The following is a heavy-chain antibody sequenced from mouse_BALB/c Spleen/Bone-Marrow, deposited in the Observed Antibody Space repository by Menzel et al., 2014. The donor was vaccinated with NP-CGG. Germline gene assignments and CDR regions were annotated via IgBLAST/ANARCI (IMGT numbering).Heavy chain of an antibody. V-gene: IGHV14-3*02. J-gene: IGHJ3*01. CDR2: FDPSTGNT. CDR3: AMYYNGSSLFDY. D-gene: IGHD1-1*01. Sequence: VQLQQSGAALVKPGASVSLSCTASGFTIKDTYMHWLKQRSEQGLEWFGRFDPSTGNTNYDPKFQRKATITADTSSNTDYLQHNSVTTEDNAVNYCAMYYNGSSLFDYWGQGTQVTVSA. CDR1: GFTIKDTY.